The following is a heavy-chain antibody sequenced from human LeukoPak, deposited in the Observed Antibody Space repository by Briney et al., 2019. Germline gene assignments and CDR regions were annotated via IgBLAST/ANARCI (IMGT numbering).Heavy chain of an antibody. J-gene: IGHJ4*02. V-gene: IGHV4-39*01. CDR2: IYYSGST. CDR3: ARLSYSSGWYYFDY. D-gene: IGHD6-19*01. CDR1: GGSISSSSYY. Sequence: SETLSLTCTVSGGSISSSSYYWGWIRQPPGKGLEWIGSIYYSGSTYYNPSLKSRVTISVDASKNQFSLKLSSVTAADTAVYYCARLSYSSGWYYFDYWGQGTLVTVSS.